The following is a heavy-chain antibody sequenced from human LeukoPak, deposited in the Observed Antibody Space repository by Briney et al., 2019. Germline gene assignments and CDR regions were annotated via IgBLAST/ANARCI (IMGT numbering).Heavy chain of an antibody. V-gene: IGHV1-69*06. CDR2: IIPIFGTA. CDR1: GGTFSSYA. CDR3: ASDSAWNLHGGYLDH. Sequence: SVKVSCKASGGTFSSYAISWVRQAPGQGLEWMGGIIPIFGTANYAQKFQGRVTITADKSTSTAYMELSSLRSDDTAVYYCASDSAWNLHGGYLDHWGQGTLVTVSS. J-gene: IGHJ4*02. D-gene: IGHD2-15*01.